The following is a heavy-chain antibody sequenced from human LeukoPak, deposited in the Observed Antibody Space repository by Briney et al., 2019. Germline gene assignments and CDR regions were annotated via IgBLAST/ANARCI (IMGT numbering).Heavy chain of an antibody. V-gene: IGHV1-2*02. CDR2: INPNSGGT. J-gene: IGHJ4*02. CDR3: ATLFLRGGWSRGRVFDY. Sequence: GASVKVSCKASGYTFTGYYLHWVRQAPGQGLEWMGWINPNSGGTNYAQKFQGRVTMTRDTSITTAYIQLNRLRSGDTAVYFCATLFLRGGWSRGRVFDYWGQGTLVTVSS. D-gene: IGHD2-15*01. CDR1: GYTFTGYY.